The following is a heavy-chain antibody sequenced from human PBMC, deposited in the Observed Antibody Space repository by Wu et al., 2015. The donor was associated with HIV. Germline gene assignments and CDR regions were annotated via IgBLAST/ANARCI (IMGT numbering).Heavy chain of an antibody. D-gene: IGHD3-9*01. Sequence: QLEQSGAEVKKPGASVKVSCKASGYTFASYDFKWVRQATGQGLEWMGWMNPNSGNTGYAKKFQGRVTMTWNISISTAYMELSSLRSDDTAVYYCARSYYDSLTGYYIHGMDVWGQGTTVTVSS. V-gene: IGHV1-8*01. CDR1: GYTFASYD. CDR3: ARSYYDSLTGYYIHGMDV. CDR2: MNPNSGNT. J-gene: IGHJ6*02.